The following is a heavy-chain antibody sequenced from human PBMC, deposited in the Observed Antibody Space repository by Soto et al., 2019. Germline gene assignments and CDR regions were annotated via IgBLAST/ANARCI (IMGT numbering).Heavy chain of an antibody. J-gene: IGHJ4*02. D-gene: IGHD2-2*01. Sequence: QVQLLESGGGVVQPGRSLRLSCAASGFTFSSYAMHWVRQAPGKGLEWVAVISYDGSNKYYADSVKGRFTISRDKSKNTLYLQMNSLRAEDTAVYYCAREYQGALDYWGQGTLVTVSS. CDR3: AREYQGALDY. CDR2: ISYDGSNK. V-gene: IGHV3-30-3*01. CDR1: GFTFSSYA.